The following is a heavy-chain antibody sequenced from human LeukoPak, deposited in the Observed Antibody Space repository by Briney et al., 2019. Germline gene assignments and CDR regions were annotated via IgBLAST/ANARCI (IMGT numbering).Heavy chain of an antibody. CDR1: GFTFSNYA. D-gene: IGHD3-10*01. CDR2: ISGSGGST. V-gene: IGHV3-23*01. CDR3: AKAGQVRDYGMDV. J-gene: IGHJ6*02. Sequence: PGGSLRLSCAASGFTFSNYAMSWVRQAPGKGLEWVSAISGSGGSTYYADSVKGRFTISRDNSKNTLYLQMNSLRAEDTAVYYCAKAGQVRDYGMDVWGQGTTVTVSS.